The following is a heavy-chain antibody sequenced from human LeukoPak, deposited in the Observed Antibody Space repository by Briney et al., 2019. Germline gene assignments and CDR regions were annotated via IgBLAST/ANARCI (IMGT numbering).Heavy chain of an antibody. CDR3: ARHAGGISATGTRPFDY. CDR2: IYYSGST. D-gene: IGHD6-13*01. CDR1: GASFSSSTYY. J-gene: IGHJ4*02. V-gene: IGHV4-39*01. Sequence: SETLSLTCTVSGASFSSSTYYWGWIRQPPGKGLEWIGSIYYSGSTYYNPSLKSRVTMSVDTSKNQFSLKLSSVTAADTAVYYCARHAGGISATGTRPFDYWGQGTLGTVSS.